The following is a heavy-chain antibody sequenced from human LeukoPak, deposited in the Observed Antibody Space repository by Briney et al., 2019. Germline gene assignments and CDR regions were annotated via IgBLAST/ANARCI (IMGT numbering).Heavy chain of an antibody. CDR2: TYYRSKWYN. V-gene: IGHV6-1*01. CDR3: ASGPRQTRGAFDI. CDR1: GDSVSSNSAA. Sequence: SQTLSLTCAISGDSVSSNSAAWNWIRQSPSRGLEWLGRTYYRSKWYNDYAVSVKSRITINPDTSKNPCSLQLNPVTPENTAVYYCASGPRQTRGAFDIWGQGTMVTVSS. J-gene: IGHJ3*02. D-gene: IGHD4-11*01.